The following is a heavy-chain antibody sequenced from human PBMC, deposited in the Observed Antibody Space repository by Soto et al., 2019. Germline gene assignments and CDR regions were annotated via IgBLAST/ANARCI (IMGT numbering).Heavy chain of an antibody. CDR2: ISYDGSNK. D-gene: IGHD2-15*01. J-gene: IGHJ3*02. Sequence: GGSLRLSCAASGFTFSSYGMHWVRQAPGKGLEWVAVISYDGSNKYYADSVKGRFTISRDNSKNTLYLQMNSLRAEDTAVYYCAKEGGKNDAFDIWGQGTMVTVSS. V-gene: IGHV3-30*18. CDR1: GFTFSSYG. CDR3: AKEGGKNDAFDI.